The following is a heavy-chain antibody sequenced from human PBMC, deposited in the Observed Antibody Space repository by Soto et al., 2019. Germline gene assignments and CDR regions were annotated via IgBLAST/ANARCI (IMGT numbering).Heavy chain of an antibody. J-gene: IGHJ6*02. Sequence: EVQLVESGGGLIQPGGSLRLSCAASGFTVSSNYMSWVRQAPGKGLEWVSIIYSSGRTYHADSVKGRFTISRDNSKNTRYLQMNSLRAEDTAVYYCARPVATAFYYYGMDVWGQGTTVTVSS. V-gene: IGHV3-53*01. CDR1: GFTVSSNY. CDR2: IYSSGRT. D-gene: IGHD2-15*01. CDR3: ARPVATAFYYYGMDV.